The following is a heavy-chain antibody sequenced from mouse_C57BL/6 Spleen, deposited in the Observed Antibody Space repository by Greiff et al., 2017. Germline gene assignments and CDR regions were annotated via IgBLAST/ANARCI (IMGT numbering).Heavy chain of an antibody. Sequence: VQLQQSGAELVRPGASVTLSCKASGYTFTDYEMHWVKQTPVHGLEWIGAIDPETGGTAYNQKFKGKAILTADKSSSTAYMELRSLTSEDSAVYYCTRLSYYYGSSPYAMDYWGQGTSVTVSS. CDR2: IDPETGGT. J-gene: IGHJ4*01. CDR3: TRLSYYYGSSPYAMDY. V-gene: IGHV1-15*01. CDR1: GYTFTDYE. D-gene: IGHD1-1*01.